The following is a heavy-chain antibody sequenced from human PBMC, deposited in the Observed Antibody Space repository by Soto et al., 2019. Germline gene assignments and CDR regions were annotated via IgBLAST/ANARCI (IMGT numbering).Heavy chain of an antibody. CDR2: ILPFFGTA. J-gene: IGHJ3*02. Sequence: QVQLVQSGAEVKKPGSSVKVSCKASGGSFSSSAINWLRQAPGQGPEWMGNILPFFGTADYAQKFQGRVTXXADESTSTAYMELRSLGYEDTAVYYCARGHEYGCNSDAFDIWGQGTVVTVSS. CDR3: ARGHEYGCNSDAFDI. V-gene: IGHV1-69*15. D-gene: IGHD4-17*01. CDR1: GGSFSSSA.